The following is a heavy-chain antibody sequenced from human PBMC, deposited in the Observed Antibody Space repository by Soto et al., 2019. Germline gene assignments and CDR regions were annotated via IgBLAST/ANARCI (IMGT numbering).Heavy chain of an antibody. CDR1: GDRIASYG. CDR2: ISAYNGNT. D-gene: IGHD3-9*01. J-gene: IGHJ6*02. Sequence: GASVEVCWKESGDRIASYGRRWPRQEHGQGNERMRWISAYNGNTNYAQKLQGRVTMTTDTSTSTAYMELRSLRSDDTAVYYCARDGYDILTGPMYYYYGMDVWGQGTTVTVSS. V-gene: IGHV1-18*01. CDR3: ARDGYDILTGPMYYYYGMDV.